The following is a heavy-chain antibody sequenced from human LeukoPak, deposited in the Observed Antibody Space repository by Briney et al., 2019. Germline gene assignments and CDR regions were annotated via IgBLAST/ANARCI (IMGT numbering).Heavy chain of an antibody. J-gene: IGHJ5*02. V-gene: IGHV4-59*01. Sequence: SETLSLTCTVSGGSISTYYWSWIRQPPGKGLEWIGYIYYTGSTSYNPSLKSRVTMSLDASKNQFSLELNSVTPADTALYYCAREGTVRWFDPWGQGTLVTVSS. CDR1: GGSISTYY. CDR3: AREGTVRWFDP. CDR2: IYYTGST. D-gene: IGHD1-14*01.